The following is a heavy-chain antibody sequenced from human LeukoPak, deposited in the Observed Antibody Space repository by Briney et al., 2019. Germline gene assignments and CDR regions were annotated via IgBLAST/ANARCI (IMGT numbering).Heavy chain of an antibody. J-gene: IGHJ4*02. CDR3: AREGGGYSTNYFFDF. CDR1: GGSISSYY. CDR2: IYTSGST. D-gene: IGHD3-22*01. V-gene: IGHV4-4*07. Sequence: SETLSLTCTVSGGSISSYYWSWIRQPAGKGLEWIGRIYTSGSTNYNPSPKSRVTMSVDTSKNQFSLQLNSLTPEDTAVYYCAREGGGYSTNYFFDFWGQGTLVTVSS.